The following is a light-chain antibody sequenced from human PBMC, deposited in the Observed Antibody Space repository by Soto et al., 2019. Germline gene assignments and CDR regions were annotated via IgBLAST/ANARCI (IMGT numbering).Light chain of an antibody. J-gene: IGKJ1*01. V-gene: IGKV3-15*01. CDR1: QSVSSN. Sequence: EIVMTQSPATLSVSPGERATLSCRASQSVSSNLAWYRQKPGQATRLPIHGASTRATAVPARFSGSGSGTEFTRTISSLQSEDFAVYHGQHYNSWPRPWTFGQGTKVDIK. CDR2: GAS. CDR3: QHYNSWPRPWT.